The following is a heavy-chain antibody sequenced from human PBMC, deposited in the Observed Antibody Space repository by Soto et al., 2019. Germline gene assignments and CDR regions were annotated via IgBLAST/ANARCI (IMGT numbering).Heavy chain of an antibody. V-gene: IGHV4-61*01. Sequence: PSETLSLTCTVSGGSVSSGSYYWSWIRQPPGKGLEWIGYIYYSGSTNYNPSLKSRVTISVDTSKNQFSLKLSSVTAADTAVYYCARVFNPLADFWSCYYRAADPTTTQYYYGMDVWGQGTTVTVSS. CDR2: IYYSGST. CDR1: GGSVSSGSYY. J-gene: IGHJ6*02. CDR3: ARVFNPLADFWSCYYRAADPTTTQYYYGMDV. D-gene: IGHD3-3*01.